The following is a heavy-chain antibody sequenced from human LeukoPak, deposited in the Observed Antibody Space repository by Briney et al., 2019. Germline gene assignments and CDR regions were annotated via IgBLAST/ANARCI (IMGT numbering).Heavy chain of an antibody. CDR1: GYSISSGYY. Sequence: PSETLSLTCAVSGYSISSGYYWGWIRQPPGKGLEWIGSIYHSGSTYYNPSLKSRVTISVDTSKNQLSLKLSSVTAADTAVYYCASSSGGYDYGVDYWGQGTLVTVSS. CDR3: ASSSGGYDYGVDY. J-gene: IGHJ4*02. V-gene: IGHV4-38-2*01. D-gene: IGHD5-12*01. CDR2: IYHSGST.